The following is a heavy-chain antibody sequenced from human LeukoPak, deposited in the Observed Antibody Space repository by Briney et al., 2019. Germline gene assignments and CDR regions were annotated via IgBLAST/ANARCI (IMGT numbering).Heavy chain of an antibody. CDR3: ARDLDYYGSGNDY. CDR1: GFTFSRYS. CDR2: ISNRISTI. V-gene: IGHV3-48*02. Sequence: GGSLRLSCAASGFTFSRYSMNWVRQAPGKGLEWVSYISNRISTIYYADSVKGRFTISRDNAKNSLYLQMNSLRDEDTAVYYCARDLDYYGSGNDYWGQGTLVTVSS. D-gene: IGHD3-10*01. J-gene: IGHJ4*02.